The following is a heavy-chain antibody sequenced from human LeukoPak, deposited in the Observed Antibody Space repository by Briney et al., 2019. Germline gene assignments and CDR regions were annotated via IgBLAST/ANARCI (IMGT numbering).Heavy chain of an antibody. D-gene: IGHD3-3*01. V-gene: IGHV1-46*01. CDR1: GYTFTSYY. J-gene: IGHJ3*02. CDR3: ARVRLCCFWSVHDAFDI. CDR2: INPSGGST. Sequence: ASVKVSCKASGYTFTSYYMHWVRQAPGQGLEWMGMINPSGGSTSYAQKFQGRVTMTRDTSTSTVYMELSSLRSEDTAVYYCARVRLCCFWSVHDAFDIWGQGTMVTVSS.